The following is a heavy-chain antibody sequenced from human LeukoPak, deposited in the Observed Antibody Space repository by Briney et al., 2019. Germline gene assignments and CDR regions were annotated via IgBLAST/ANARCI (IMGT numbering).Heavy chain of an antibody. CDR1: GGSFCGCD. Sequence: SETLSLTCAVYGGSFCGCDWSWIRRPPGKGLEWIGEINHSGSTNYNPSLKSRVTISVDTSKNQFSLKLSSVTAADTAVYYCARRIYVWGSYRFTNWFDPWGQGTLVTVSS. V-gene: IGHV4-34*01. D-gene: IGHD3-16*02. J-gene: IGHJ5*02. CDR2: INHSGST. CDR3: ARRIYVWGSYRFTNWFDP.